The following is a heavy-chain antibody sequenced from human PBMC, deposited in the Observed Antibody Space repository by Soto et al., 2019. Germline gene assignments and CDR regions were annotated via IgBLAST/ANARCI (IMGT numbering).Heavy chain of an antibody. D-gene: IGHD3-16*02. CDR3: ARDQSDYVWGSYRQEVDY. CDR1: GYTFTSYY. CDR2: INPSDGST. V-gene: IGHV1-46*01. J-gene: IGHJ4*02. Sequence: ASVKVSCKASGYTFTSYYMHWVRQAPGQGLEWMGIINPSDGSTSYAQKFQGRVTMTRDTSTSTVYMELSSLRSEDTAVYYCARDQSDYVWGSYRQEVDYWGQGTLVTVFS.